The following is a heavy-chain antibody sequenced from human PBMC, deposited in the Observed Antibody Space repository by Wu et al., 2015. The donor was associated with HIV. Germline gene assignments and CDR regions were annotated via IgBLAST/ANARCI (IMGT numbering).Heavy chain of an antibody. J-gene: IGHJ4*02. CDR2: IIPSGGAT. V-gene: IGHV1-69*04. Sequence: QVQLVQSGAEVKRPGSSVKVSCWASGGTFRNHAISWVRQAPGQGLEWMGRIIPSGGATIYAEAFEGRVTVTTDTSMKTVYMELESLTSGDTAMYFCARDATPITTEFDYWGQGTLITVSS. D-gene: IGHD4-11*01. CDR3: ARDATPITTEFDY. CDR1: GGTFRNHA.